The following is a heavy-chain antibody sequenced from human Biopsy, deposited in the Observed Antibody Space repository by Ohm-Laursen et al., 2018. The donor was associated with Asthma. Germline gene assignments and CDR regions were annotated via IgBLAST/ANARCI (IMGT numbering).Heavy chain of an antibody. Sequence: SLRLSCAASGFTVNSYTFSWVRQAPGKGLAWVSTVSHDDEYNDYADSVKGRFTISRDYSKSTVYLQMNSLRLEDTAVYYCARDVGINADPRHWSFNLWGRGTLVTVSS. J-gene: IGHJ2*01. CDR3: ARDVGINADPRHWSFNL. V-gene: IGHV3-30*04. CDR1: GFTVNSYT. CDR2: VSHDDEYN.